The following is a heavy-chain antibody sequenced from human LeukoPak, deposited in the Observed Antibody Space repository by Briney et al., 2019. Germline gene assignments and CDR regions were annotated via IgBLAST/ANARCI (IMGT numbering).Heavy chain of an antibody. V-gene: IGHV3-23*01. J-gene: IGHJ1*01. D-gene: IGHD6-19*01. Sequence: QAGGYLRRSCAASGFTCSSYARRWVRQAPGKGLEWGSAISGSGGRTYSAASVKGRFTISSDNSKNTLYLQMNSLRAADTAVYYCAKDLGAKTRIAVAGTVDFQHWGQGTLVTVSS. CDR1: GFTCSSYA. CDR2: ISGSGGRT. CDR3: AKDLGAKTRIAVAGTVDFQH.